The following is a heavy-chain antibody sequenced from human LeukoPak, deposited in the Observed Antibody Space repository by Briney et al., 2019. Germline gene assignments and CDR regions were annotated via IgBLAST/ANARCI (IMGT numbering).Heavy chain of an antibody. CDR2: ISSSSSYI. D-gene: IGHD4-17*01. V-gene: IGHV3-21*01. Sequence: GGSLRLSCAASGFTFSSYSMNWVRQAPGKGLEWVSSISSSSSYIYFADSVKGRFTISRDNAKNSLYLQMNSLRAEDTAVYYCARGSYLLGATTVTTEFDYWGQGTLVTVSS. J-gene: IGHJ4*02. CDR1: GFTFSSYS. CDR3: ARGSYLLGATTVTTEFDY.